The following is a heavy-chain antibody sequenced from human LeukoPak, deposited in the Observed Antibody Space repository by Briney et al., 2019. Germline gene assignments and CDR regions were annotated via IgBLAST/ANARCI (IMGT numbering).Heavy chain of an antibody. CDR1: STSISNYY. CDR3: ARPSRAGTIFGVFDP. CDR2: IYYSESA. D-gene: IGHD3-3*01. J-gene: IGHJ5*02. Sequence: SETLSLTCTVSSTSISNYYWSWIRQPPGKGLEWIGYIYYSESANYNPSLKSRVTISVDTSKNQFSLKLNSVTAADTAVYYCARPSRAGTIFGVFDPWGQGTLVTVSS. V-gene: IGHV4-59*01.